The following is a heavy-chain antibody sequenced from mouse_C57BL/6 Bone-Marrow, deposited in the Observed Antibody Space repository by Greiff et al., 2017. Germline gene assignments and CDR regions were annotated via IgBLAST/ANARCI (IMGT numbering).Heavy chain of an antibody. CDR2: ISSGGSYT. CDR3: ARSYYSNYVLFAY. J-gene: IGHJ3*01. Sequence: DVHLVESGGDLVKPGGSLKLSCAASGFTFSSYGMSWVRQTPDKRLEWVATISSGGSYTYYPDSVKGRFTISRDNAKNTLYLQMSSLKSEDTAMYYCARSYYSNYVLFAYWGQGTLVTVSA. V-gene: IGHV5-6*01. D-gene: IGHD2-5*01. CDR1: GFTFSSYG.